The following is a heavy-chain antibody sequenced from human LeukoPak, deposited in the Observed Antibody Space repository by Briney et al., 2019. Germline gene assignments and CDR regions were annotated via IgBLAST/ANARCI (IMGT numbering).Heavy chain of an antibody. CDR1: GDSIIGYY. CDR3: ARRRYYDSTGYNPTYYFDY. CDR2: IYNTLDT. Sequence: SETLSLTCTVSGDSIIGYYWSWLRQPPGKRLEWIGYIYNTLDTTYNPSLESRVTISLDMYNKQFSLRLSSVTAADTAVYYCARRRYYDSTGYNPTYYFDYWGQGILVTVSS. V-gene: IGHV4-59*01. J-gene: IGHJ4*02. D-gene: IGHD3-22*01.